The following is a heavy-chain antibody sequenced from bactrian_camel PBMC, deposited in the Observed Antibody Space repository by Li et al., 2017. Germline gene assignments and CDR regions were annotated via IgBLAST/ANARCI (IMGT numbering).Heavy chain of an antibody. CDR3: AVADSAGDCYSASEYNY. V-gene: IGHV3S1*01. D-gene: IGHD2*01. Sequence: VQLVESGGGSVQTGGSLNLSCALSGDDYGRYCMTWFRQSPEKDREGVAAFWPAPSGAAYYAESVKGRFTITQNSAKNTLYLNMNSLKPDDTAMYVCAVADSAGDCYSASEYNYWGQGTQVTVS. J-gene: IGHJ4*01. CDR1: GDDYGRYC. CDR2: FWPAPSGAA.